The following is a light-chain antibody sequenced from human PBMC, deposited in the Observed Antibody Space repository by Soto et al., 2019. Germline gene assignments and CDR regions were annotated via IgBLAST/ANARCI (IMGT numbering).Light chain of an antibody. CDR2: GAS. Sequence: EIVMTQSPATLFVSPGERATLSCRASQSVSNNLAWYQQKPGQAPRLLIYGASTRATGVPARFSGSGSGTEFTLTISSLQSEDFAVYYCRQYNNWPPAFGQGTKV. V-gene: IGKV3-15*01. J-gene: IGKJ1*01. CDR1: QSVSNN. CDR3: RQYNNWPPA.